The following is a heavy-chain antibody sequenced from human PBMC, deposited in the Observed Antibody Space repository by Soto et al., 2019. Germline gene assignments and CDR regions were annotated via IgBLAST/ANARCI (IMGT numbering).Heavy chain of an antibody. Sequence: EVQLLESGGGLVQPGGSLRLSCAASGFTFSKYAMSWVRQAPGKGLEWVSAISGRGTTTYSADSVRGRFTISRDNSNNMLYLQMNSPSPEDTALYYCVKFFVATGGSSGWPLYLDSWGQGTLVTGSS. CDR1: GFTFSKYA. D-gene: IGHD6-25*01. J-gene: IGHJ4*02. CDR3: VKFFVATGGSSGWPLYLDS. CDR2: ISGRGTTT. V-gene: IGHV3-23*01.